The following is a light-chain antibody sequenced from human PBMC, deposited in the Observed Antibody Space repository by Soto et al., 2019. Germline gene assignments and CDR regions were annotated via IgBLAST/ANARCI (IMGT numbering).Light chain of an antibody. CDR3: RSYSDSDTKV. J-gene: IGLJ1*01. Sequence: QSFLNLPASVSGSPGQSITISGGGTISDVGAYIYVSWYQQYPGKAPKLIIYEVNNRPSGVSGRFSGSKSDTTAFLTISGLQAEDEADYYCRSYSDSDTKVFGTGTKVTVL. CDR2: EVN. CDR1: ISDVGAYIY. V-gene: IGLV2-14*01.